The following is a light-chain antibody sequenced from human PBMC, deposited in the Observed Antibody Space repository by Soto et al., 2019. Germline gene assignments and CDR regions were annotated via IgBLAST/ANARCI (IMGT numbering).Light chain of an antibody. J-gene: IGKJ4*01. CDR3: QQSHSSLT. V-gene: IGKV1-39*01. Sequence: DIRMTQSPSSLSASVGDRVTITCRASQSISNYLNWYQQKPGKAPKLLIYAASSLQSGVPSRFSGSGSGTDFTLTINRLQPEDLATYYCQQSHSSLTFGGGTKVDIK. CDR1: QSISNY. CDR2: AAS.